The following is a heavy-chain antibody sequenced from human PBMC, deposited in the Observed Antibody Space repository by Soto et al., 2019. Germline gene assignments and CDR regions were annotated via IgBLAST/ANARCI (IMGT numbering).Heavy chain of an antibody. Sequence: QVQLVQSGAEVKKPGSSVKVSCKGSGGTFSSYTISWVRQAPGQGLEWMGRIIPILGITKYAQKFQGRVTITADNSTSTAYMELSSLRSEDTAVYYCASLMSSGYYYGMDVWGQGTTVTVSS. V-gene: IGHV1-69*02. J-gene: IGHJ6*02. CDR2: IIPILGIT. D-gene: IGHD3-10*01. CDR3: ASLMSSGYYYGMDV. CDR1: GGTFSSYT.